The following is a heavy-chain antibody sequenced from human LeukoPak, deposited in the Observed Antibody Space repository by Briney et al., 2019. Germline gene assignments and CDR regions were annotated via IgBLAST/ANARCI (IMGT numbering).Heavy chain of an antibody. CDR1: GGSISSYY. J-gene: IGHJ4*02. Sequence: PSETLSLTCTVSGGSISSYYWSWIRHPPGKGLEWIGFFYATGTTNYNPSITSRLSISVDSSKTHFSLNLSSVTAADTAVYYCARQPAADPHTRYFFDYWGQGTLVSVSS. CDR3: ARQPAADPHTRYFFDY. CDR2: FYATGTT. D-gene: IGHD6-25*01. V-gene: IGHV4-59*08.